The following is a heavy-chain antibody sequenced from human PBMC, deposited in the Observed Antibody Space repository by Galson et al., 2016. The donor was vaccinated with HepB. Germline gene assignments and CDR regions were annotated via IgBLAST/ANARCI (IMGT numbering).Heavy chain of an antibody. V-gene: IGHV3-21*01. CDR3: ARDRGPFDAFDI. Sequence: SLRLSCAASGFDFSSYRMNWVRQAPGKGLDWVATISSSSNFIYYADSVKGRFTIPRDNAEDSLDLQMNSLRAEDTAVYYCARDRGPFDAFDIWGRGTMVTVAS. CDR1: GFDFSSYR. J-gene: IGHJ3*02. D-gene: IGHD2-15*01. CDR2: ISSSSNFI.